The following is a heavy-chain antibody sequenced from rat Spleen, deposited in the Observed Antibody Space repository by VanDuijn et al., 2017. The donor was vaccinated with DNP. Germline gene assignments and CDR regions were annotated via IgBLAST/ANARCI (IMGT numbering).Heavy chain of an antibody. CDR3: TTTTTEGMRFAY. Sequence: EVQLVESGGGPVQPGRSLKLSCLASGFIFSNYWMTWIRQAPGKGLEWVASITNTGGSTYYPDSVKGRFTISRDNAKSTLYLQMNSLRSEDTATYYCTTTTTEGMRFAYWGQGTLVTVSS. CDR1: GFIFSNYW. CDR2: ITNTGGST. V-gene: IGHV5-31*01. J-gene: IGHJ3*01. D-gene: IGHD1-11*01.